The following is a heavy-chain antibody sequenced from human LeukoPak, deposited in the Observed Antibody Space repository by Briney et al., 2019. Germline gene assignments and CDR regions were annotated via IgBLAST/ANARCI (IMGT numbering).Heavy chain of an antibody. D-gene: IGHD3-22*01. J-gene: IGHJ4*02. Sequence: PSETLSLTCAVYGGSFSGYYWSWIRQPPGKGLEWIGEINHSGSTNYNPSLKSRVTISVDTSKNQFSPKLSSVTAADTAVYYCARTGGTYYYDSSGYVHLDYWGQGTLVTVSS. CDR2: INHSGST. CDR1: GGSFSGYY. V-gene: IGHV4-34*01. CDR3: ARTGGTYYYDSSGYVHLDY.